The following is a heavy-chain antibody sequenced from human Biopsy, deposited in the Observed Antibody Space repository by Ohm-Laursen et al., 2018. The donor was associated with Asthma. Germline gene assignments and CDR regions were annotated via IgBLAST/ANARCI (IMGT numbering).Heavy chain of an antibody. V-gene: IGHV4-4*02. CDR1: GDPISSNSW. D-gene: IGHD1-1*01. J-gene: IGHJ2*01. CDR2: IYYSGST. CDR3: ARAIGTGDWYFDV. Sequence: SETLSLTWAVSGDPISSNSWWTWVRQSPGRGLEWIGEIYYSGSTNYHPSLKGRVTISVAKSKNQFSLRLTSVTAADTAVYYCARAIGTGDWYFDVWGRGTLVTVSS.